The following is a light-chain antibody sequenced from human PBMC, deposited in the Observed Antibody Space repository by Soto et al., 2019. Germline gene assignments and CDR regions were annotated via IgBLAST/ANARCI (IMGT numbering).Light chain of an antibody. Sequence: QSALTQPPSASGSPGQSVTISCTGTSSDVGGYNYVSWYQQHPGKAPKLMIYEVSKRPSGVPDRFSGSKSGNTASLTVAGLQAEDEADYYCSSYEGSNNFVFGGGTKLTVL. CDR2: EVS. J-gene: IGLJ2*01. V-gene: IGLV2-8*01. CDR3: SSYEGSNNFV. CDR1: SSDVGGYNY.